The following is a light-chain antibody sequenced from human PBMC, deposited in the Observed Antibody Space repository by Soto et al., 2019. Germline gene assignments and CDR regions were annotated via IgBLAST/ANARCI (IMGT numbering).Light chain of an antibody. V-gene: IGLV2-8*01. CDR1: SSDVGGYNY. CDR3: SSYAGSNKGYV. Sequence: QSALTQPPSASGSPGQSVTISCTGTSSDVGGYNYVSWYQQHPGKAPKLMIYEVSKRPSGVPDRFSGSKSGNTASLTVSGLQAEDDADYYCSSYAGSNKGYVFGTG. CDR2: EVS. J-gene: IGLJ1*01.